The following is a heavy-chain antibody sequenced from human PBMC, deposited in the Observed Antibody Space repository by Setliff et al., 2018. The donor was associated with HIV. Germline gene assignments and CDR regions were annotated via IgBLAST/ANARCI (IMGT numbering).Heavy chain of an antibody. CDR3: ATTQDGPGGNYFDS. CDR1: EYTFTIYY. J-gene: IGHJ4*02. D-gene: IGHD3-16*01. Sequence: ASVKVSCKASEYTFTIYYIHWVRQALGQGFEWMGIINPRGGITTYSQNFQGRVTMTRDTSTRTIYMELSSLRSEDTAVYYCATTQDGPGGNYFDSWGQGTLVTVSS. CDR2: INPRGGIT. V-gene: IGHV1-46*01.